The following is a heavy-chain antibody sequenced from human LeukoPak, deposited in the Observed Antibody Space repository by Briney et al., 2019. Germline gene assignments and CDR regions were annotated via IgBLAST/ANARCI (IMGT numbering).Heavy chain of an antibody. D-gene: IGHD6-19*01. CDR1: GFTFSSYG. J-gene: IGHJ6*02. CDR3: AKDYLGYRAVADYYYGMDV. Sequence: GGSLRLSCAASGFTFSSYGMHWDRQAPGKGLEWVAVISYDGSNKYYADSVKGRFTISRDNSKNTLYLQMNSLRAEDTAVYYCAKDYLGYRAVADYYYGMDVWGQGTTVTVSS. CDR2: ISYDGSNK. V-gene: IGHV3-30*18.